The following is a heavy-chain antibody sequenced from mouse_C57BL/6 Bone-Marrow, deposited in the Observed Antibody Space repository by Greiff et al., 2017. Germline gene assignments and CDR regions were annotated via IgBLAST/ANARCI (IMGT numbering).Heavy chain of an antibody. V-gene: IGHV5-16*01. Sequence: EVKVEESEGGLVQPGSSIQLSCTASGFTFSDYYMAWVSQVPEQGLEWVANINSDGSGTYYLPSLKSRFIISRDNAKNILYLQLSSLKSEDTATYYCARGGYYTGDVDVWGTGTTVTVSA. CDR3: ARGGYYTGDVDV. CDR1: GFTFSDYY. J-gene: IGHJ1*03. CDR2: INSDGSGT. D-gene: IGHD2-3*01.